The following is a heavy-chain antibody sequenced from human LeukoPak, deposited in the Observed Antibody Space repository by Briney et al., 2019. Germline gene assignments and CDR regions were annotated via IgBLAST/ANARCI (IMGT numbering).Heavy chain of an antibody. D-gene: IGHD2-2*01. Sequence: GGSLRLSCAASGFTFSSYWMHWVRQAPGKGLVWVSRINSDGSSTSYADSVKGRFTISRDNAKNTLYLQMNSLRAEDTAVYYCARGGVVVPAAIYSWGQGTLVTASS. CDR2: INSDGSST. J-gene: IGHJ4*02. CDR3: ARGGVVVPAAIYS. CDR1: GFTFSSYW. V-gene: IGHV3-74*01.